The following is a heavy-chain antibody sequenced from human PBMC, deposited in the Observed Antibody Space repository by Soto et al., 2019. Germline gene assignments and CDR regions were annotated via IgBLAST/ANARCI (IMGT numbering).Heavy chain of an antibody. J-gene: IGHJ4*02. D-gene: IGHD4-17*01. Sequence: QITLKESGPTLVKPTQTLTLTCTFSGFSLSTSGVGVGWIRQPPGKALEWLALIYWDDDKRYSPSLKSRLTITHATSNNQLFLTITHIDPVDTTTYYCAHRREDYGDYGYCGQGTLVTFSS. CDR1: GFSLSTSGVG. V-gene: IGHV2-5*02. CDR3: AHRREDYGDYGY. CDR2: IYWDDDK.